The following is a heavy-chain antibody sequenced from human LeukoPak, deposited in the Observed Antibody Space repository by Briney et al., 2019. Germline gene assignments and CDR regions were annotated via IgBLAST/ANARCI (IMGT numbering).Heavy chain of an antibody. V-gene: IGHV4-4*02. CDR1: GGSISSSNW. Sequence: SETLSLTCAVSGGSISSSNWWSWVRQPPGKGLEWIGYFYYTGSTYYNPSLKSRVTISVDTSKNQFSLKLSSVTAADTAVYYCASSTSKIGEDFQHWGQGTLVTVSS. D-gene: IGHD3-10*01. J-gene: IGHJ1*01. CDR3: ASSTSKIGEDFQH. CDR2: FYYTGST.